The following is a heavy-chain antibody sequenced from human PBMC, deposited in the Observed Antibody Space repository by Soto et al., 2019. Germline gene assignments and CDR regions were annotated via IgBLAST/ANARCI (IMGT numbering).Heavy chain of an antibody. CDR1: GGSFSGYY. D-gene: IGHD2-15*01. Sequence: SETLSLTCAVYGGSFSGYYWSWIRQPPGKGLEWIWEINHSGSTNYNPSLKSRVTISVDTSKNQFSLKLSSVTAADTAVYYCARGGMLGYCSGGSCYSFDPWGQGTLVTVSS. CDR3: ARGGMLGYCSGGSCYSFDP. CDR2: INHSGST. V-gene: IGHV4-34*01. J-gene: IGHJ5*02.